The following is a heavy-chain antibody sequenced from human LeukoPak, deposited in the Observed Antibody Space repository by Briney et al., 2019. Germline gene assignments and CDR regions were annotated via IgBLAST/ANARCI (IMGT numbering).Heavy chain of an antibody. CDR3: ARMYDILTGYHDY. J-gene: IGHJ4*02. CDR2: MNPNSGNT. V-gene: IGHV1-8*01. D-gene: IGHD3-9*01. Sequence: ASVKVSCKASGYTFTSYDINWVRQATGQGLEWMGWMNPNSGNTGYAQRFQGRVTMTRNTSISTAYMELSSLRSEDTAVYYCARMYDILTGYHDYWGQGTLVTVSS. CDR1: GYTFTSYD.